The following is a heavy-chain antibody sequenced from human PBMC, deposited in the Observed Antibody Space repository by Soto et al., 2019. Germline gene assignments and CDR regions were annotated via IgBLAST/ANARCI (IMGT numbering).Heavy chain of an antibody. CDR2: IIPIFGSA. J-gene: IGHJ3*01. CDR3: ARGPRDHFYYDSSDDARYYGAFDL. D-gene: IGHD3-22*01. Sequence: LVKVSCKASGGTLSDYAFSWVRQAPGQGLEWMGGIIPIFGSANYAQKLQGRVTITADESTKTAYMELSSLRSEDTAVYYCARGPRDHFYYDSSDDARYYGAFDLSG. CDR1: GGTLSDYA. V-gene: IGHV1-69*13.